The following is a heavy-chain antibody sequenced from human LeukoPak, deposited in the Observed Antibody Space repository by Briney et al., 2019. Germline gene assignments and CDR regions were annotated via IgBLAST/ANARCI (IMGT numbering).Heavy chain of an antibody. CDR2: ISSSSSTI. CDR3: ARDRGYNYGYGMDV. J-gene: IGHJ6*02. D-gene: IGHD5-18*01. CDR1: GFTFSSYS. Sequence: GGSLRLSCVASGFTFSSYSMNWVRQAPGKGLEWVSYISSSSSTIYYADSVKGRFTISRDNAKNSPYLQMNSLRAEDTAVYYCARDRGYNYGYGMDVWGHGTTVTVSS. V-gene: IGHV3-48*01.